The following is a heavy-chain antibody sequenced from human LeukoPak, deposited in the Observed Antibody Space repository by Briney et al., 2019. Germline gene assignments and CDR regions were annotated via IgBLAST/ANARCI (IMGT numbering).Heavy chain of an antibody. CDR3: ARGGRYYDSSGYSGSIDY. V-gene: IGHV1-2*06. CDR1: GYTFTGYY. D-gene: IGHD3-22*01. J-gene: IGHJ4*02. Sequence: ASVKDSCKASGYTFTGYYMHWVRQAPGQGLEWMGRINPNSGGTNYAQKFQGRVTMTRDTSISTAYMELSRLRSDDTAVYYCARGGRYYDSSGYSGSIDYWGQGTLVTVSS. CDR2: INPNSGGT.